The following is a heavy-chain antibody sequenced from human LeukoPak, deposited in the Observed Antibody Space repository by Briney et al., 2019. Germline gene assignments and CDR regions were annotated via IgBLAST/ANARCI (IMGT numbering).Heavy chain of an antibody. D-gene: IGHD3-3*01. CDR1: GGTFSSYA. V-gene: IGHV1-69*13. Sequence: SVKVSCEASGGTFSSYAISWVRQAPGQGLEWMGGIIPIFGTANYAQKFQGRVTITADESTSTAYMELSSLRSEDTAVYYCARENSAITILTFGVTGWFDPWGQGTLVTVSS. CDR3: ARENSAITILTFGVTGWFDP. CDR2: IIPIFGTA. J-gene: IGHJ5*02.